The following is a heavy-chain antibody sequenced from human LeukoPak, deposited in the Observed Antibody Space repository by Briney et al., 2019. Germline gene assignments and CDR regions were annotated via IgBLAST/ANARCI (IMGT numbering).Heavy chain of an antibody. D-gene: IGHD4-17*01. CDR1: GGSISSYY. CDR3: ARVGDYLAYYYYMDV. Sequence: SETLSLTCTVSGGSISSYYWSWIRQPPGKGLEWIGYIYYSGSTNYNPSLKSRVTISVDTSKNQFSLKLSSVTAADTAVYYCARVGDYLAYYYYMDVWGKGTTVTVSS. J-gene: IGHJ6*03. V-gene: IGHV4-59*01. CDR2: IYYSGST.